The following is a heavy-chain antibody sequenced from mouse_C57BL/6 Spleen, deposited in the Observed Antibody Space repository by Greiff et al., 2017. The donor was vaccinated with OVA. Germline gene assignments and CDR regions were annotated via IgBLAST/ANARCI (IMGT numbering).Heavy chain of an antibody. D-gene: IGHD2-12*01. V-gene: IGHV1-52*01. CDR2: IDPSDSET. Sequence: VQLQQPGAELVRPGSSVKLSCKASGYTFTSYWMHWVKQRPIQGLEWIGNIDPSDSETHYNQKFKDKATLTVDKSSSTAYMQLSSLTSEDSAVYYCARGLRSYELAMDYWGQGTSVTVSS. CDR3: ARGLRSYELAMDY. J-gene: IGHJ4*01. CDR1: GYTFTSYW.